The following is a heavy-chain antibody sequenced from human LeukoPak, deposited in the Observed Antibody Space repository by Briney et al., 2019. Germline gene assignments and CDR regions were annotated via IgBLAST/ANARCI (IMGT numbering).Heavy chain of an antibody. CDR3: ASDYGDINWFDP. CDR1: GGSISSSSYY. J-gene: IGHJ5*02. Sequence: ASETLSLTCTVSGGSISSSSYYWGWIRQPPGKGLEWIGSIYYSGSTYYNPSLKSRVTISVDTSKNQFSLKLSSVTAADTAVYYCASDYGDINWFDPWGQGTLVTVSS. D-gene: IGHD4-17*01. CDR2: IYYSGST. V-gene: IGHV4-39*01.